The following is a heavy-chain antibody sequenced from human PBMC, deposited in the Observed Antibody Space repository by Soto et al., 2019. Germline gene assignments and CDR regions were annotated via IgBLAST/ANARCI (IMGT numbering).Heavy chain of an antibody. CDR2: ISSSGSTI. CDR1: GFTFSDYY. V-gene: IGHV3-11*01. D-gene: IGHD3-10*01. Sequence: GGSLRLSCAASGFTFSDYYMSWIRQAPGKGLEWVSYISSSGSTIHYADSVKGRFTISRDNAKNSLYLQMNSLRAEDTAVYYCARDRRYYGSGSSQFDYWGQGTLVTVSS. J-gene: IGHJ4*02. CDR3: ARDRRYYGSGSSQFDY.